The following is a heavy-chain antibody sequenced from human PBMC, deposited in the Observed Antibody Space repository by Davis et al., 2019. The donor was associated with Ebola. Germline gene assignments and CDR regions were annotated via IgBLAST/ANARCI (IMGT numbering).Heavy chain of an antibody. V-gene: IGHV4-30-4*01. CDR2: IYYSGST. Sequence: LRLSCTVSGGSISSGDYYWSWIRQPPGKGLEWIGYIYYSGSTYYNPSLKSRVTISVDTSKNQLSLKLSSVTAADTAVYYCAGNGGSCYSCFDYWGQGTLVTVSS. D-gene: IGHD2-15*01. CDR1: GGSISSGDYY. J-gene: IGHJ4*02. CDR3: AGNGGSCYSCFDY.